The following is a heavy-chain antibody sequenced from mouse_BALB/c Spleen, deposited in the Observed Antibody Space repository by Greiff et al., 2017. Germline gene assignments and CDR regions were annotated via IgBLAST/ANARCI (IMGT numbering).Heavy chain of an antibody. J-gene: IGHJ3*01. V-gene: IGHV14-3*02. CDR1: GFNIKDTY. D-gene: IGHD2-4*01. CDR3: ARNYDYDSSY. CDR2: IDPANGNT. Sequence: DVKLQESGAELVKPGASVKLSCTASGFNIKDTYMHWVKQRPEQGLEWIGRIDPANGNTKYDPKFQGKATITADTSSNTAYLQLSSLTSEDTAVYYCARNYDYDSSYWGQGTLVTVSA.